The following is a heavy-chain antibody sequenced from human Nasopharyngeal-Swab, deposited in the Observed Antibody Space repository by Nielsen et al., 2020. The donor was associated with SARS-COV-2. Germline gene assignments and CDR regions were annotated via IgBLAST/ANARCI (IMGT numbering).Heavy chain of an antibody. V-gene: IGHV3-30*04. J-gene: IGHJ6*03. CDR3: ASPLGFDWLQHVDYYYYMDV. Sequence: GESLKISCAASGFTFSSYAMHWVRQAPGKGLEWVAVISYDGSNKYYADSVKGRFTISRDNSKNTLYLQMNSLRAEDTAVYYYASPLGFDWLQHVDYYYYMDVWGKGTTVTVSS. CDR2: ISYDGSNK. CDR1: GFTFSSYA. D-gene: IGHD3-9*01.